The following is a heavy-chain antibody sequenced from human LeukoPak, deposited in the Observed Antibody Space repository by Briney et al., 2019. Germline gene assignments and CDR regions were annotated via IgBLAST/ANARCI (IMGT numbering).Heavy chain of an antibody. J-gene: IGHJ4*02. V-gene: IGHV1-69*13. CDR1: GYTFTSYG. Sequence: GASVKVCCKASGYTFTSYGISWVRQAPGQGLEWMGGIIPIFGTANYAQKFQGRVTITADESTSTAYMELSSLRSEDTAVYYCARVLTGPATFSSSWFPFDYWGQGTLVTVSS. CDR3: ARVLTGPATFSSSWFPFDY. CDR2: IIPIFGTA. D-gene: IGHD6-13*01.